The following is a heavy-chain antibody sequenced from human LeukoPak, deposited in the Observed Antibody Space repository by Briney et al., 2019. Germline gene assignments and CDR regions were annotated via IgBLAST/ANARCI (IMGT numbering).Heavy chain of an antibody. Sequence: PGGSLRLSCAASGFSFSTSWMHWVRQVPGKGLVWVSLINSDASSTTYADSVKGRFTISRDNAKNTVYLQMNSLRAEDTAVYYCARNSNRYMDVWGKGTTVTVSS. J-gene: IGHJ6*03. CDR1: GFSFSTSW. CDR3: ARNSNRYMDV. CDR2: INSDASST. D-gene: IGHD2/OR15-2a*01. V-gene: IGHV3-74*03.